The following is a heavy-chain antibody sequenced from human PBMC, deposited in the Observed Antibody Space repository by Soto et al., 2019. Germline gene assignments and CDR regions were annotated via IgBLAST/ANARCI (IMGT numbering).Heavy chain of an antibody. CDR3: ARGSVPGSSDIVVVVAATPRWFDP. J-gene: IGHJ5*02. CDR1: GGSFSGYY. Sequence: PSETLSLTCAVYGGSFSGYYWSWIRQPPGKGLEWIGEINHSGSTNYNPSLKSRVTISVDTSRNQFSLKLSSVTAADTAVYYCARGSVPGSSDIVVVVAATPRWFDPWGQGTLVTVSS. V-gene: IGHV4-34*01. D-gene: IGHD2-15*01. CDR2: INHSGST.